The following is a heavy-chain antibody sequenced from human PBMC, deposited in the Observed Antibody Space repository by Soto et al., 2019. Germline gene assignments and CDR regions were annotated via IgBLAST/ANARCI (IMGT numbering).Heavy chain of an antibody. CDR1: GGSISSGGYY. CDR2: IYYSGST. V-gene: IGHV4-31*03. J-gene: IGHJ4*02. CDR3: ARVMSRGSGSYYTHFFDY. D-gene: IGHD3-10*01. Sequence: SETLSLTCTVSGGSISSGGYYWSWIRQHPGKGLEWIGYIYYSGSTYYNPSLKSRVTISVDTSKNQFSLKLSSVTAADTAVYYCARVMSRGSGSYYTHFFDYWGQGTLVTVSS.